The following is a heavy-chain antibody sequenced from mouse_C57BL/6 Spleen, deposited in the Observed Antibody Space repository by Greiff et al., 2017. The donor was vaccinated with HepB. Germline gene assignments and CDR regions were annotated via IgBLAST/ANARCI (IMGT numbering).Heavy chain of an antibody. CDR1: GFSLTSYG. J-gene: IGHJ1*03. D-gene: IGHD1-1*01. V-gene: IGHV2-2*01. CDR2: IWSGGST. Sequence: QVHVKQSGPGLVQPSQSLSITCTVSGFSLTSYGVHWVRQSPGKGLEWLGVIWSGGSTDYNAAFISRLSISKDNSKSQVFFKMNSLQADDTAIYYCATRGDYGSSYTWYFDVWGTGTTVTVSS. CDR3: ATRGDYGSSYTWYFDV.